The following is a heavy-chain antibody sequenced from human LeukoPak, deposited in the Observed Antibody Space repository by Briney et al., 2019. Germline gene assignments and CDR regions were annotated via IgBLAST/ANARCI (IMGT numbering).Heavy chain of an antibody. Sequence: GGSLRLSCAASGFTVSSNYMSWVRQAPGKGLEWVSVIYSGGSTYYADSVKGRFTISRDNSKNTLYLQMNSLTAEDTAVYYCARDPAYYYGMDVWGQGTTVTVSS. V-gene: IGHV3-53*01. CDR1: GFTVSSNY. CDR2: IYSGGST. J-gene: IGHJ6*02. CDR3: ARDPAYYYGMDV.